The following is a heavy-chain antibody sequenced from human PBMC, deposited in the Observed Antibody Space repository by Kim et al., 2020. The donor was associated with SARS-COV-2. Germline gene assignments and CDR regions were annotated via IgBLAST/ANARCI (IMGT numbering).Heavy chain of an antibody. CDR2: IKSKTDGGTT. J-gene: IGHJ4*02. CDR3: TTDLRYYDSSGYYGGFDC. V-gene: IGHV3-15*01. CDR1: GFTFSNAW. Sequence: GGSLRLSCAASGFTFSNAWMSWVRQAPGKGLEWVGRIKSKTDGGTTDYAAPVKGRFTISRDDSKNTLYLQINSLKTEDTAVYYCTTDLRYYDSSGYYGGFDCWGQGTLVTVTS. D-gene: IGHD3-22*01.